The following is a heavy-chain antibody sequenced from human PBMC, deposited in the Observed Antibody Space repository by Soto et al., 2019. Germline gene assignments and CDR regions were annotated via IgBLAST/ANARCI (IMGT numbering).Heavy chain of an antibody. Sequence: ASVKVSCKASEDTFTRYVIHWVRQAPGQRLEWMGWINAGNGNTKYSQNFQGRVTITRDASASTAYMELSSLRSQDTAVYYCATSTIDTSTWKQYFYGMDVWGQGSTVTVSS. V-gene: IGHV1-3*01. J-gene: IGHJ6*02. CDR2: INAGNGNT. CDR1: EDTFTRYV. D-gene: IGHD6-13*01. CDR3: ATSTIDTSTWKQYFYGMDV.